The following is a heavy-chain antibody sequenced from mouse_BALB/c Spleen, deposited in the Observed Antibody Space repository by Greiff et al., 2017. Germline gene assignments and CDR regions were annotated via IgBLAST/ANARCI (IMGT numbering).Heavy chain of an antibody. J-gene: IGHJ1*01. CDR1: GYTFTSYW. D-gene: IGHD2-2*01. V-gene: IGHV1S81*02. CDR2: INPSNGRT. CDR3: AIRLCYGYDDWYFDV. Sequence: QVQLQQPGAELVKPGASVKLSCKASGYTFTSYWMHWVKQRPGQGLEWIGEINPSNGRTNYNEKFKSKATLTVDKSSSTAYMQLSSLTSEDSAVYYCAIRLCYGYDDWYFDVWGAGTTVTVSS.